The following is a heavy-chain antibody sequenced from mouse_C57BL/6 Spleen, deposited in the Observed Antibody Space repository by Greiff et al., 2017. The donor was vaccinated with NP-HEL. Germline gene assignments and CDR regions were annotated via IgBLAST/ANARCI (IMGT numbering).Heavy chain of an antibody. CDR3: ARLSDYGSSYWYFDV. V-gene: IGHV5-9*01. D-gene: IGHD1-1*01. Sequence: DVHLVESGGGLVKPGGSLKLSCAASGFTFSSYTMSWVRQTPEKRLEWVATISGGGGNTYYPDSVKGRFTISRDNAKNTLYLQMSSLRSEDTALYYCARLSDYGSSYWYFDVWGTGTTVTVSS. CDR2: ISGGGGNT. J-gene: IGHJ1*03. CDR1: GFTFSSYT.